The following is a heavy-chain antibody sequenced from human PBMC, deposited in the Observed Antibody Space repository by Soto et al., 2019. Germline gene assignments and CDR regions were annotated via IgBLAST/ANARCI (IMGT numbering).Heavy chain of an antibody. CDR1: GFTFSSYA. V-gene: IGHV3-23*01. Sequence: PGGSLRLSCAASGFTFSSYAMSWVRQAPGKGLEWVSAISGSGGSTYYADSVKGRFTISRDNSKNTLYLQMNSLRAEDTAVYYCAKVYPPGISVAVQYYFDYWGQGTLVTVS. D-gene: IGHD6-19*01. CDR2: ISGSGGST. J-gene: IGHJ4*02. CDR3: AKVYPPGISVAVQYYFDY.